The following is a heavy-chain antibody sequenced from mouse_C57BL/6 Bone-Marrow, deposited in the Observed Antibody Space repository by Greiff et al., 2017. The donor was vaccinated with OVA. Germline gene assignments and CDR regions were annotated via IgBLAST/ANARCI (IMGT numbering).Heavy chain of an antibody. J-gene: IGHJ4*01. CDR2: IYPGSGST. V-gene: IGHV1-55*01. CDR1: GYTFTSYW. CDR3: AKCYFNYWDMDY. D-gene: IGHD1-1*01. Sequence: QVQLQQPGAELVKPGASVKMSCKASGYTFTSYWITWVKQRPGQGLEWIGDIYPGSGSTNYNEKFKSKATLTVDTSSSTAYMQLSSLTSEGSADYCGAKCYFNYWDMDYWGPGTSVTVSS.